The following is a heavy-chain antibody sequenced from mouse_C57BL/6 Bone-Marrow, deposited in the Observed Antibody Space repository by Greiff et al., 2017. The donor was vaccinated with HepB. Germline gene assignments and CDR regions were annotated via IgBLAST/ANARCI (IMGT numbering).Heavy chain of an antibody. V-gene: IGHV1-85*01. CDR2: IYPRDGST. D-gene: IGHD1-1*01. J-gene: IGHJ1*03. CDR3: ASHYYGSRHWYFDV. CDR1: GYTFTSYD. Sequence: VHLVESGPELVKPGASVKLSCKASGYTFTSYDINWVKQRPGQGLEWIGWIYPRDGSTKYNEKLKGKATLTVDTSSSTAYMELHSLTSEDSAVYFCASHYYGSRHWYFDVWGTRTTVTVSS.